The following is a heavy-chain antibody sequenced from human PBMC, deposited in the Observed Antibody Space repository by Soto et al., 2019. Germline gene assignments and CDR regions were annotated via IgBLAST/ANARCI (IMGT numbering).Heavy chain of an antibody. J-gene: IGHJ4*02. CDR3: AGYGRPVTGATY. CDR1: GGSFSGYY. Sequence: SETLSLTCAVYGGSFSGYYWSWIRQPPGKGLEWIGEINHSGSTNYNPSLKSRVTISVDTSKNQFSLKLSSVTAADTAVYYCAGYGRPVTGATYWGQGTLVTVSS. D-gene: IGHD1-7*01. V-gene: IGHV4-34*01. CDR2: INHSGST.